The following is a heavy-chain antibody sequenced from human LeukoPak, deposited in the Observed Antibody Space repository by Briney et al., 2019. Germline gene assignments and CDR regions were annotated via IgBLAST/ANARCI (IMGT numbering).Heavy chain of an antibody. J-gene: IGHJ4*02. V-gene: IGHV3-30*03. CDR3: ARLREIPVFGVVTKSTSYFDY. CDR2: ISYDGSNT. D-gene: IGHD3-3*01. Sequence: GGSLRLSCAASGFIFSRYGMHWVRQAPGKGLEWVSVISYDGSNTAYADSVKGRFTISRDNAKNSLYLQMNSLRAEDTAVYYCARLREIPVFGVVTKSTSYFDYWGQGTLVTVSS. CDR1: GFIFSRYG.